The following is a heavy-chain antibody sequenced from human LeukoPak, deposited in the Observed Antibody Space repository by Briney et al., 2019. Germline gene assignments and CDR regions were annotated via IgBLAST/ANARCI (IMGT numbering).Heavy chain of an antibody. V-gene: IGHV4-31*03. CDR2: IYYSGST. J-gene: IGHJ4*02. CDR3: ARALDYYYGSGSYQRYFDY. Sequence: SETLSLTCTVSGGSISSGGYYWSWIRQHPGKGLEWIGHIYYSGSTYYNPSLKSRVTISVDTSKNQFSLKLSSVTAADTAVYYCARALDYYYGSGSYQRYFDYWGQGTLVTVSS. CDR1: GGSISSGGYY. D-gene: IGHD3-10*01.